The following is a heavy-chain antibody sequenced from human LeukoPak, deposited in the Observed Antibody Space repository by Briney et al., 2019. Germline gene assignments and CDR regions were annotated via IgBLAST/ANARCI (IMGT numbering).Heavy chain of an antibody. J-gene: IGHJ4*02. CDR3: ARDHILRGMIVMLTPHYFDY. V-gene: IGHV4-39*07. D-gene: IGHD3-22*01. CDR2: LYNSGST. CDR1: GGSISNSRYY. Sequence: MPSETLSLTCTVSGGSISNSRYYWGWIRQPPGQGLEWIGSLYNSGSTYYNPSLKSRVTISVDTSKSQFSLNLTSVTAADTAVYYCARDHILRGMIVMLTPHYFDYWGQGTLVTVSS.